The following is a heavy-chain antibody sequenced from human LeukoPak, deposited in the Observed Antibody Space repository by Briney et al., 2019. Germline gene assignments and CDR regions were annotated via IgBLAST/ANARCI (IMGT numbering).Heavy chain of an antibody. CDR1: GFVFRNYA. J-gene: IGHJ4*02. CDR3: AKAGGDYVTSNSDY. Sequence: GGSLRLSCAASGFVFRNYAMTWVRQAPGKGLEWVSVVTGSGERTVYADSVKGRFAISRDNSKNTLYLQMNSLRAEDTAVYYCAKAGGDYVTSNSDYWGQGTLVTVSS. CDR2: VTGSGERT. D-gene: IGHD4-17*01. V-gene: IGHV3-23*01.